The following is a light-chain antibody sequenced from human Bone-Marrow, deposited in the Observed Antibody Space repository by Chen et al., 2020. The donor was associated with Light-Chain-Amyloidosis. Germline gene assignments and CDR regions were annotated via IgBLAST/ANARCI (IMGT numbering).Light chain of an antibody. J-gene: IGLJ1*01. Sequence: QSALPQPPSVSVSPEQSIPISCPGTSSDVGGDNHVSWYQQHTDKAPKLMIYEVTNRPSWVPDRFSGSKPDNTASLTISGLQTEDEADYFCSSYTITNTLVFGSGTRVTVL. CDR1: SSDVGGDNH. CDR3: SSYTITNTLV. V-gene: IGLV2-14*01. CDR2: EVT.